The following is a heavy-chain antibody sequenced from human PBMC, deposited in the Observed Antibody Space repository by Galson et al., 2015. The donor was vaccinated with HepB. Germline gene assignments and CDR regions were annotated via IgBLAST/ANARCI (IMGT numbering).Heavy chain of an antibody. CDR2: IRYDGSNK. V-gene: IGHV3-30*02. CDR1: GFTFSSYG. CDR3: AKPHPPAIAVAGSSYYYYGMDV. Sequence: SLRLSCAASGFTFSSYGMHWVRQAPGKGLEWVAFIRYDGSNKYYADSVKGRFTISRDNSKNTLYLQMNSLRAEDTAVYYCAKPHPPAIAVAGSSYYYYGMDVWGQGTTVTVSS. D-gene: IGHD6-19*01. J-gene: IGHJ6*02.